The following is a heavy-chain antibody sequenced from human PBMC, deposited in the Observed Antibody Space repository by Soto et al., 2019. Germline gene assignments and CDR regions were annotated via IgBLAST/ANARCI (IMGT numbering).Heavy chain of an antibody. CDR2: ITSSSSYI. Sequence: GRPLRLSCAASGFTFNSYRMYWVRQAPGKGLEWVSSITSSSSYIYYADSLKGRFTISRDNAKNSLYLQMHSLGADDTAVYYCARTGDYSFDYWGPGTLVTVSS. J-gene: IGHJ4*02. CDR3: ARTGDYSFDY. V-gene: IGHV3-21*01. D-gene: IGHD2-21*01. CDR1: GFTFNSYR.